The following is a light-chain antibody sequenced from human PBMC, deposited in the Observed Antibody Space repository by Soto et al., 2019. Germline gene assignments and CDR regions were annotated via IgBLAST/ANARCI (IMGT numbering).Light chain of an antibody. CDR1: QRISRW. CDR3: QQYSDYAPT. V-gene: IGKV1-5*03. CDR2: KGS. J-gene: IGKJ1*01. Sequence: DIQMTQSPSTLYASVGDRVTITCRASQRISRWLAWYQQKPGGAPKVLIFKGSSLQIGVPSRFSGRGSGTEFTLTISILQPDDFATYYCQQYSDYAPTFGQGTKV.